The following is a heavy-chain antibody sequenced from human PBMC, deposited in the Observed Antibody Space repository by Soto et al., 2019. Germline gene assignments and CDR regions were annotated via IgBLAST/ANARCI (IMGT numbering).Heavy chain of an antibody. CDR3: ARDSHAGYPPRFDY. CDR1: GGTFSSYA. D-gene: IGHD5-12*01. J-gene: IGHJ4*02. V-gene: IGHV1-69*12. CDR2: IIPIFGTA. Sequence: QVQLVQSGAEVKKPGSSVKVSCKASGGTFSSYAISWVRQAPGQGLEWMGGIIPIFGTANYAQKFQGRVTSTAAESTRTPYRELSSLKSEATAVYYCARDSHAGYPPRFDYWGQGTLVTVSS.